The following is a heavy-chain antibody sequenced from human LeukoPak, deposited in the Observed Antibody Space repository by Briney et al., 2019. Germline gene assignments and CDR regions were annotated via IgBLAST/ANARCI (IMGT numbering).Heavy chain of an antibody. CDR2: IYYLGSA. V-gene: IGHV4-59*01. D-gene: IGHD4/OR15-4a*01. J-gene: IGHJ4*02. Sequence: SETLSLTCSVSGGSISNYYWSWIRQPPGKGLEWIGYIYYLGSANYNPSLKSRVTISVDTSKNQFSLKLSSVTAADTAVYYCASTLYGAYGRADYWGQGTLVTVSS. CDR1: GGSISNYY. CDR3: ASTLYGAYGRADY.